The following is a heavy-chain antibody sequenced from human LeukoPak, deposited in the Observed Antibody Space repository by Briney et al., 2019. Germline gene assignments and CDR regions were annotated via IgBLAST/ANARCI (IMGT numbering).Heavy chain of an antibody. CDR3: ARAIPRGVFGVVIIFDP. CDR2: INHSGST. Sequence: PSETLSLTCAVYGGSFSGYYWSWIRQPPGKGLEWIGEINHSGSTNYNPSLKSRVTISVDTSKNQFSLKLSSVTAADTAVYYCARAIPRGVFGVVIIFDPWGQGTLVTVSS. D-gene: IGHD3-3*01. J-gene: IGHJ5*02. CDR1: GGSFSGYY. V-gene: IGHV4-34*01.